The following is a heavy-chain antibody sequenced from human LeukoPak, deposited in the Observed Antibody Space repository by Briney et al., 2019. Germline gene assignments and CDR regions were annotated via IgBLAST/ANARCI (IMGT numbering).Heavy chain of an antibody. CDR2: INHSGST. D-gene: IGHD6-19*01. CDR1: GGSFSGYY. Sequence: SETLSLTCAVYGGSFSGYYWSWIRQPPGKGLEWIGEINHSGSTNYNPSLKSRVTISVDTSKNQFSLKLSSVTAADTAVYYCARALGVAVYWYFDLWGRGTLVTVSS. J-gene: IGHJ2*01. V-gene: IGHV4-34*01. CDR3: ARALGVAVYWYFDL.